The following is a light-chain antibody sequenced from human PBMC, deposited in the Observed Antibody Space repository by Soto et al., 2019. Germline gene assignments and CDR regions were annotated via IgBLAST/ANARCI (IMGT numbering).Light chain of an antibody. CDR2: DAS. CDR3: QQRNSWPPYT. CDR1: QSVSSY. Sequence: EIVLTQSPATLSLSPGERATLSCRASQSVSSYLAWYHQKPGQAPRLLIYDASNRATGVPARFSGSGSGTDFNLTISSLEPEDFAVYYCQQRNSWPPYTFGQGTKVEIK. J-gene: IGKJ2*01. V-gene: IGKV3-11*01.